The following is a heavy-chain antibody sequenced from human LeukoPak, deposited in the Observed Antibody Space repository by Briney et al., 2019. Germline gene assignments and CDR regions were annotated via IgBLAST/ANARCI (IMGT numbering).Heavy chain of an antibody. CDR1: GYTFTGYY. J-gene: IGHJ3*02. CDR3: ARVGDGLNDAFDI. D-gene: IGHD5-24*01. Sequence: ASVKVSCKPSGYTFTGYYMNWVRQAPGQGLEWMGRINPNSGGTNYAQKFQGRVTMTRDTSISTAYMELSRLRSDDTAVYYCARVGDGLNDAFDIWGQGTMVTVSS. CDR2: INPNSGGT. V-gene: IGHV1-2*06.